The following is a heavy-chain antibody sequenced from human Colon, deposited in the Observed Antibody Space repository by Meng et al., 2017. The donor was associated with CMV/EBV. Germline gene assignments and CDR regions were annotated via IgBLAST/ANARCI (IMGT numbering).Heavy chain of an antibody. J-gene: IGHJ6*02. Sequence: GESLKISCAAPGFTFSDYYMNWIRQAPGKGLEWVSYIGRSSNDIYYADSVKGRFTVSRDNANNSLSLQMNSLRDGDTAVYYCARLQAPSNTQIPFYYYGMDVWGQGTTVTVSS. CDR2: IGRSSNDI. D-gene: IGHD2-2*02. CDR1: GFTFSDYY. CDR3: ARLQAPSNTQIPFYYYGMDV. V-gene: IGHV3-11*04.